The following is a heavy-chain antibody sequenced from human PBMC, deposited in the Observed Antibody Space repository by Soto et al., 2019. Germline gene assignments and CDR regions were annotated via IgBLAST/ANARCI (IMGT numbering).Heavy chain of an antibody. CDR1: GFTVSSNY. V-gene: IGHV3-23*01. CDR3: AKRMGCSSTSCYAFDI. J-gene: IGHJ3*02. Sequence: GGSLRLSCAASGFTVSSNYMSWVRQAPGKGLEWVSAISGSGGSTYYADSVKGRFTISRDNSKNTLYLQMNSLRAEDTAVYYCAKRMGCSSTSCYAFDIWGQGTMVTVSS. D-gene: IGHD2-2*01. CDR2: ISGSGGST.